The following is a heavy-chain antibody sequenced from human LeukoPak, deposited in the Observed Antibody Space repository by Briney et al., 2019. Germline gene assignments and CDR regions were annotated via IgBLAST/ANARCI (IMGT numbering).Heavy chain of an antibody. V-gene: IGHV3-23*01. CDR1: GFSFSTYA. Sequence: GGSLRLSCAASGFSFSTYAMSWVRQAPGKGLEWVSGVNGNGGSTSYADSVKGRFTIFRDNSKNTVYLQMNSLRDEDTAVYYCARARPWDSSRSYYFGMDVWGHGTTVTVSS. J-gene: IGHJ6*02. CDR2: VNGNGGST. CDR3: ARARPWDSSRSYYFGMDV. D-gene: IGHD3-22*01.